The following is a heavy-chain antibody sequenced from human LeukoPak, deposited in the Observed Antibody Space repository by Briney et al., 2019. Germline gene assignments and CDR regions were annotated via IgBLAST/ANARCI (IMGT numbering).Heavy chain of an antibody. CDR2: IDNDGSTT. D-gene: IGHD1-14*01. CDR1: GVTFSSYW. Sequence: GGTLRLSCAVSGVTFSSYWMHCVRQAPGKGLVWVWHIDNDGSTTRYADSVKGRFTISRDNAKHTLYLQMNRRRAEDTAMYYCSNYGSGTGPIWGQGTMVAVSS. V-gene: IGHV3-74*01. J-gene: IGHJ3*02. CDR3: SNYGSGTGPI.